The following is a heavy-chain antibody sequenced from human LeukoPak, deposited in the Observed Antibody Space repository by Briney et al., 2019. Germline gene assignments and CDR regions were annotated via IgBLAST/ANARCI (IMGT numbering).Heavy chain of an antibody. Sequence: ASVKVSCKASGYTFTSYGISWVRQAPGQGLEWMGWISAYNGNTNFAQKLQGRVTMTTDTSTSTAYMELRSLRSDDTAVYYCATESALSAYCGGDCYAFDYWGQGTLVTVSS. D-gene: IGHD2-21*01. CDR2: ISAYNGNT. CDR1: GYTFTSYG. J-gene: IGHJ4*02. V-gene: IGHV1-18*01. CDR3: ATESALSAYCGGDCYAFDY.